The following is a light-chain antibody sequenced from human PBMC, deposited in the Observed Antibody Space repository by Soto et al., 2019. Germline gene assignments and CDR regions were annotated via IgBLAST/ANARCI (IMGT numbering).Light chain of an antibody. J-gene: IGKJ1*01. CDR3: QQSYSAPWT. CDR2: DAS. CDR1: QSISTY. V-gene: IGKV1-39*01. Sequence: DIQMTQPPSSLAASVGARVTITCRASQSISTYLNWYQQKPGKAPKVLISDASRLQSGVASRFSGSGSGTDFTLTISSLQPEDSATYYCQQSYSAPWTFGQGTKVQVK.